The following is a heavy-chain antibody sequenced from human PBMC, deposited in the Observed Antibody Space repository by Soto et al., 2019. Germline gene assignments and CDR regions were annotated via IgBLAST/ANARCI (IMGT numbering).Heavy chain of an antibody. CDR3: AKDSLGGLVGYFDY. V-gene: IGHV3-30*18. CDR1: GFTFSSYG. D-gene: IGHD2-2*01. Sequence: GGSLRLSCAASGFTFSSYGMHWVRQAPGKGLEWVAVISYDGSNKYYADSVKGRFTISRDNSKNTLYLQMNSLRAEDTAVYYCAKDSLGGLVGYFDYWGQGTLVTVSS. CDR2: ISYDGSNK. J-gene: IGHJ4*02.